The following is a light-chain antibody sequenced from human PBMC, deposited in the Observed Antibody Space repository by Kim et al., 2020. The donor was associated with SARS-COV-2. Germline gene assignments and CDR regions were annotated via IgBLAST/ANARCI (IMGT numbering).Light chain of an antibody. CDR1: QDIRND. V-gene: IGKV1-6*01. Sequence: CTSVGDTVTITCRASQDIRNDLGWYQQKPGKAPKLLIYSASSLQSGVPSRFSGSGSGTDFTLTISSLQPEDFATYYCLQDYNYPYTFGQGTKLEIK. J-gene: IGKJ2*01. CDR3: LQDYNYPYT. CDR2: SAS.